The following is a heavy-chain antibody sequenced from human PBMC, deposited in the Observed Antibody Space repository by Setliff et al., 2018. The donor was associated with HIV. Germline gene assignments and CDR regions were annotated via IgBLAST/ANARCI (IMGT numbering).Heavy chain of an antibody. V-gene: IGHV4-34*01. CDR1: GASFSNYY. CDR2: INHGGST. D-gene: IGHD6-13*01. Sequence: SETLSLTCAVYGASFSNYYWGWIRQPPGKGLDWIGEINHGGSTNYNPCLRSRVTISIDTSKNQFSLKLNSVTAADTAVYYCALTSYPSTWYFREPFDSWGQITRVTVSS. J-gene: IGHJ4*02. CDR3: ALTSYPSTWYFREPFDS.